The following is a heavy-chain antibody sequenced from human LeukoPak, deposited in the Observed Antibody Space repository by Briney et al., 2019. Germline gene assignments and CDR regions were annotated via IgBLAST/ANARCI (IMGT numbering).Heavy chain of an antibody. J-gene: IGHJ3*02. Sequence: PGGSLRLSCAASGFTFSSYAMSWVRQAPGKGLEWVSAISGSGGSTYYADSVKGRFTISRDNSKNTLYLQMDSLRAEDTAVYYCAKGPYYDSSGPRAFDIWGQGTMATVSS. CDR2: ISGSGGST. CDR3: AKGPYYDSSGPRAFDI. D-gene: IGHD3-22*01. CDR1: GFTFSSYA. V-gene: IGHV3-23*01.